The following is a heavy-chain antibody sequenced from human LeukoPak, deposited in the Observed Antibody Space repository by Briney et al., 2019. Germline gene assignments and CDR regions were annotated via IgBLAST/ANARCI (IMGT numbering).Heavy chain of an antibody. V-gene: IGHV4-39*01. Sequence: SXXLSLTCTVSGGSISSSSYYWGWIRQPPGKGLEWIGIIYYTWTTYYNPSLKSRVTISLDTSKNQFSLKLSSVTAADTAVYYCARPGSILKGQNYYLDYWGQGTLVTVSS. D-gene: IGHD2-21*01. CDR2: IYYTWTT. J-gene: IGHJ4*02. CDR1: GGSISSSSYY. CDR3: ARPGSILKGQNYYLDY.